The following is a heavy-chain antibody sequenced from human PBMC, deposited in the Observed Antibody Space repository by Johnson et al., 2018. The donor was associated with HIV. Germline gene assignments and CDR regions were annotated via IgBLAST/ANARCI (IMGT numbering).Heavy chain of an antibody. J-gene: IGHJ3*02. D-gene: IGHD2-15*01. CDR2: ISYDGSNK. CDR3: ATDIVVVLAVTGTGAAFDI. Sequence: VQLVESGGGVVQPGRSLRLSCAASGFTFSSYAMHWVRQAPGKGLEWVAVISYDGSNKYYADSVKGRFTISRDNSKNSLYLQMNSLRAEDTAVYYCATDIVVVLAVTGTGAAFDIWGQGTMVTVSS. CDR1: GFTFSSYA. V-gene: IGHV3-30*04.